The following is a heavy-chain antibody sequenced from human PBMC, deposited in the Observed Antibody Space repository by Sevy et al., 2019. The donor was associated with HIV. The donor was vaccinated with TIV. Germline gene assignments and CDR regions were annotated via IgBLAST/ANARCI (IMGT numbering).Heavy chain of an antibody. V-gene: IGHV3-23*01. CDR1: GFTFSNYA. J-gene: IGHJ6*03. CDR3: ARFRSYYYYMDV. CDR2: ISGSGGGT. Sequence: GSLRLSCVASGFTFSNYAMNWVRQAPGKGLEWVSSISGSGGGTYYTDPVKGRFTISRDNSKNTLYLQMNSLRAEDTAVYYCARFRSYYYYMDVWGKGTTVTVSS. D-gene: IGHD3-10*01.